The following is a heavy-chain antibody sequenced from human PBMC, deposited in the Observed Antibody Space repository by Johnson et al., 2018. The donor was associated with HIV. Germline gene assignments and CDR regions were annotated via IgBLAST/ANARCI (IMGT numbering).Heavy chain of an antibody. CDR2: RRYDGSPK. V-gene: IGHV3-30*02. CDR1: GFAFSGYV. Sequence: QVQLVESGGGVVQPGGSLTISCVASGFAFSGYVMHWVRPAPGKGLDRRTCRRYDGSPKYYADSMNGRFTISRDNAKNTLYLQMNSLRAEDTAVYYCAKDVGNYLPNAFEIWGQGTTVTVSS. D-gene: IGHD3-22*01. J-gene: IGHJ3*02. CDR3: AKDVGNYLPNAFEI.